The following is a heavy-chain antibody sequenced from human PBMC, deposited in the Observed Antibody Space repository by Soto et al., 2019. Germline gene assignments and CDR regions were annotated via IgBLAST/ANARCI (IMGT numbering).Heavy chain of an antibody. J-gene: IGHJ3*02. CDR2: LYHSGST. V-gene: IGHV4-59*12. CDR3: ATYRKFFQI. CDR1: GGSISSSY. Sequence: PSETLSLTCPVSGGSISSSYWRWIRQPPGKGLEWIRFLYHSGSTNYNSSLKSRVTISVDRSKNHFFLNFTSVTAADTAVYYCATYRKFFQISRQGTKVTVPS.